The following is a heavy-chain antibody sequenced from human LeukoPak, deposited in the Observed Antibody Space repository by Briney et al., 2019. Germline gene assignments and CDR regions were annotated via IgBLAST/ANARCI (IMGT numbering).Heavy chain of an antibody. CDR2: IYHSGST. Sequence: SETLSLTCAVSGGSISSGGYSWSWIRQPPGKGLEWIGYIYHSGSTYYNPSLKSRVTISVDRSKNQFSLKLSSVTAADTAVYYCARADFWSGLSLFDIWGQGTMDTVSS. J-gene: IGHJ3*02. CDR1: GGSISSGGYS. D-gene: IGHD3-3*01. CDR3: ARADFWSGLSLFDI. V-gene: IGHV4-30-2*01.